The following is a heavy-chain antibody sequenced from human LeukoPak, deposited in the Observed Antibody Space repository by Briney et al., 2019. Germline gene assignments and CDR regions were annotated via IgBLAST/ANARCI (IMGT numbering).Heavy chain of an antibody. D-gene: IGHD3-3*01. Sequence: PGGSLRVSCAASGSTFSNACMSWVRQAPGKGLEWVGRIKSKTDGGTTDYAAPVQGRFTISRDDSKNTLYLQLNSLKTEDTAVYYCTTELYTYGPFFDYWGQGTLVTVSS. CDR3: TTELYTYGPFFDY. CDR2: IKSKTDGGTT. CDR1: GSTFSNAC. V-gene: IGHV3-15*01. J-gene: IGHJ4*02.